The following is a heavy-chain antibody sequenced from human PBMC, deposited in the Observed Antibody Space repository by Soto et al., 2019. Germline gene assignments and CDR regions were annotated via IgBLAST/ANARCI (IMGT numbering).Heavy chain of an antibody. D-gene: IGHD3-16*02. V-gene: IGHV2-5*01. Sequence: SGPTLVNPTQTLTLTCTFSGFSLKTSGAAVGWIRQSPGQALEWLALIYWNDDKRYSPSLQSRLTITKDTSRNRVVLTMTNMDSVDTATYYCSHTSRIYDYLSGTYPLRGFDSWGLGTLVTVSS. J-gene: IGHJ4*02. CDR2: IYWNDDK. CDR3: SHTSRIYDYLSGTYPLRGFDS. CDR1: GFSLKTSGAA.